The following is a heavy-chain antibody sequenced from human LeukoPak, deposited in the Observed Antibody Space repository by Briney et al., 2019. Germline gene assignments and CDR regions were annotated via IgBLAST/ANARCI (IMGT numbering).Heavy chain of an antibody. J-gene: IGHJ4*02. Sequence: PGGSLRLSCAASGFTFSSYGMHWVRQAPGKGLEWVAVISYDGSNKYYADSVKGRFTISRDNSKNTLYLQMNSLRAEDTAVYYCAKDPVRYSSSWYYFDYWGQGTLVTVSS. D-gene: IGHD6-13*01. V-gene: IGHV3-30*18. CDR1: GFTFSSYG. CDR3: AKDPVRYSSSWYYFDY. CDR2: ISYDGSNK.